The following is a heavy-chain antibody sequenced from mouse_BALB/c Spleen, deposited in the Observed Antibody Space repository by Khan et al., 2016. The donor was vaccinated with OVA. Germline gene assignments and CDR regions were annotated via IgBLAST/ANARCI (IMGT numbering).Heavy chain of an antibody. CDR1: AFSLTSYG. D-gene: IGHD2-1*01. CDR2: IWAGGST. CDR3: ARNFGNYVEYFDV. V-gene: IGHV2-9*02. Sequence: QVQLKESGPDLVAPSQSLSITCTVSAFSLTSYGVHWVRQPPGKGLEWLGVIWAGGSTNYNSALMSRLSISKDNSKSQVFLKMNSLQIDDTAMYYCARNFGNYVEYFDVWGAGTTVTVSS. J-gene: IGHJ1*01.